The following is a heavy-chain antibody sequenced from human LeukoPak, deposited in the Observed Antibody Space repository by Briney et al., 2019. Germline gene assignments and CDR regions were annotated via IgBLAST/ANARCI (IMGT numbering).Heavy chain of an antibody. CDR1: GGSISSSSYY. V-gene: IGHV4-39*07. CDR2: IYYSGST. D-gene: IGHD3-10*01. CDR3: ARGGVIFGFDM. Sequence: PSETLSLTCTVSGGSISSSSYYWGWIRQPPGKGLEWIGSIYYSGSTNYNPSLKSRATISVDASKNQFSLKLSSVTAADTAVYYCARGGVIFGFDMWGQGTMVTVSS. J-gene: IGHJ3*02.